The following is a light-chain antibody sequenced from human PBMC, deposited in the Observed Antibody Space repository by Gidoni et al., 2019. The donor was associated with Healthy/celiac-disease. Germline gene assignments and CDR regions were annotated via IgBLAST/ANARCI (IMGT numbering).Light chain of an antibody. Sequence: DIAMTQSPDSLAVSLGERATINCKSSQGVLYSSNNKNYLAWYQQKPGQPPKLLIYWASTRESGVPDRFSGSGSGTDFTLTISSLQAEGVAVYYCQQYYSTPWTFGQGTKVEIK. V-gene: IGKV4-1*01. CDR2: WAS. CDR1: QGVLYSSNNKNY. J-gene: IGKJ1*01. CDR3: QQYYSTPWT.